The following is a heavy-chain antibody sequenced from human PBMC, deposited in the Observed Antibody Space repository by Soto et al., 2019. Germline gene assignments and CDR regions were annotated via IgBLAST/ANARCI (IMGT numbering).Heavy chain of an antibody. D-gene: IGHD6-19*01. CDR1: GYTFTSYA. J-gene: IGHJ5*02. CDR3: ATKEDGSGWYYDWFDP. CDR2: INAGNGNT. V-gene: IGHV1-3*01. Sequence: GASVKVSCKASGYTFTSYAMHWVRQAPGQRLEWMGWINAGNGNTKYSQKFQGRVNITRDTSASTAYMELSSLRSEDTAVYYCATKEDGSGWYYDWFDPWGQGTLVTVS.